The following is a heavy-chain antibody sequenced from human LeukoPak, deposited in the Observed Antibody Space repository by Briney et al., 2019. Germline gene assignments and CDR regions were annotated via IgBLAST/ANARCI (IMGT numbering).Heavy chain of an antibody. V-gene: IGHV3-30*03. CDR3: ARESIAVAGTSFDY. CDR1: GFTFSSYG. D-gene: IGHD6-19*01. Sequence: GGSLRLSCAASGFTFSSYGMHWVRQAPGKGLEWVAVISYDGSNKYYADSVKGRFTISRDNSKNTLYLQMNSLRAEDTAVYYCARESIAVAGTSFDYWGQGTLVTVSS. CDR2: ISYDGSNK. J-gene: IGHJ4*02.